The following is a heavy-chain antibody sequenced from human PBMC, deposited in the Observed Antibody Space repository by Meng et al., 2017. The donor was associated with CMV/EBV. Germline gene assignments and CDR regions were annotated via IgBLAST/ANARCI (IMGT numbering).Heavy chain of an antibody. D-gene: IGHD2-2*01. CDR1: EYTFTGYY. V-gene: IGHV1-2*02. J-gene: IGHJ4*02. CDR3: ARVVPAAIGTIDY. CDR2: INPNSGGT. Sequence: ASVKVSCKASEYTFTGYYMHWVRQAPGQGLEWMGWINPNSGGTNYAQKFQGRVTMTRDTSISTAYMELSRLRSDDTAVYYCARVVPAAIGTIDYWGQGTLVTVSS.